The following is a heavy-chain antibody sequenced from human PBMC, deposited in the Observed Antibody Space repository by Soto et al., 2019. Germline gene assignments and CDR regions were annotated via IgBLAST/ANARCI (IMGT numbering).Heavy chain of an antibody. D-gene: IGHD3-22*01. CDR3: ATTPTYYYDSSGYYSGFDP. V-gene: IGHV1-24*01. J-gene: IGHJ5*02. Sequence: GASVKVSCKVSGYTLTELSMHWVRQAPGKGLEWMGGFDPEDGETIYAQKFQGRVTMTEDTSTDTAYMELSSLRSEDTAVYYCATTPTYYYDSSGYYSGFDPWGRGTLVTVSS. CDR1: GYTLTELS. CDR2: FDPEDGET.